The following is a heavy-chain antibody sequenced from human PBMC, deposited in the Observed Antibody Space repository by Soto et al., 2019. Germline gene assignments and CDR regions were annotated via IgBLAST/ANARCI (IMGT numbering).Heavy chain of an antibody. D-gene: IGHD3-10*01. CDR1: GGSISSGGYY. J-gene: IGHJ4*02. CDR2: IYYSGST. Sequence: SETLSLTCTVSGGSISSGGYYWSWIRQHPGKGLEWIGYIYYSGSTYYNPSLKSRVTISVDTSKNQFSLKLSSVTAADTAVYYCARSEGSGSHIDYWGPGTLVTVSS. V-gene: IGHV4-31*03. CDR3: ARSEGSGSHIDY.